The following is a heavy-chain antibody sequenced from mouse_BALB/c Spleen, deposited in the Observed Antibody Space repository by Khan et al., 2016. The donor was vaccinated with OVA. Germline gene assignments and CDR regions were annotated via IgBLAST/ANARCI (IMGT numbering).Heavy chain of an antibody. Sequence: QVQLQQPGAELVRPGASVKLSFKASAFIFTDTCMNWVKQRPGQGLEWLGMIAPSDINTKYNPIFKDKATLTADKYSSTAYMQLSSMTSEDAAGYYCARCRMEDMDYWGQGTSFTVSS. CDR2: IAPSDINT. V-gene: IGHV1-59*01. CDR1: AFIFTDTC. J-gene: IGHJ4*01. CDR3: ARCRMEDMDY.